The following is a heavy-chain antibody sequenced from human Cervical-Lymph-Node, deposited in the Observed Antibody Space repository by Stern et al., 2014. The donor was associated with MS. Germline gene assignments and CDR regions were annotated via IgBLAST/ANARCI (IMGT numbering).Heavy chain of an antibody. Sequence: QITLKESGPTLVKPTQTLTLTCTFSGFSLNSRGVGVGWIRQPPGKALEWLALIYWDADKRYSPSLKSSLTITKDASKSQVVLTMTNMDPVDTATYYCAHSLITLDRGVPFDYWGQGTLVIVSS. CDR2: IYWDADK. CDR3: AHSLITLDRGVPFDY. CDR1: GFSLNSRGVG. D-gene: IGHD3-10*01. V-gene: IGHV2-5*02. J-gene: IGHJ4*02.